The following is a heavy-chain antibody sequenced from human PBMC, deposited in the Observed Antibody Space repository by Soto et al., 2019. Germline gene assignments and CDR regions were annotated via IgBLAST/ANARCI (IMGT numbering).Heavy chain of an antibody. Sequence: GGSLRLSCAASGFTFSSYDMHWVRQSTGKFLELFSAIGTAGDTYYPGSVKGRFTISRENAKNSLYLQMNSLRAGDTAVYYCARGWYSSGWYPDYWGQGTLVTVSS. CDR1: GFTFSSYD. V-gene: IGHV3-13*01. D-gene: IGHD6-19*01. CDR3: ARGWYSSGWYPDY. J-gene: IGHJ4*02. CDR2: IGTAGDT.